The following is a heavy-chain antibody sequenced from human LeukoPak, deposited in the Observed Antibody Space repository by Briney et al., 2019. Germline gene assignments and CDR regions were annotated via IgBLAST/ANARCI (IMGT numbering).Heavy chain of an antibody. Sequence: PSETLSLTCTVSGGSISSSSYYWGWIRQPPGKGLEWIGYIYYSGSTNYNPSLKSRVTISVDTSKNQFSLKLSSVTAADTAVYYCARSGYREGADALDIWGLGTMVTVSS. D-gene: IGHD5-18*01. V-gene: IGHV4-61*05. J-gene: IGHJ3*02. CDR3: ARSGYREGADALDI. CDR2: IYYSGST. CDR1: GGSISSSSYY.